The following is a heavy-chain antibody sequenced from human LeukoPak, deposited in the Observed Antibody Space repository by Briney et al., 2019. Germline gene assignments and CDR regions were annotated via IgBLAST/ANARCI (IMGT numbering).Heavy chain of an antibody. D-gene: IGHD5-24*01. CDR2: IYSGGST. J-gene: IGHJ4*02. CDR3: ARGVLISYKQYYFDY. CDR1: GFTVSSNY. V-gene: IGHV3-53*01. Sequence: GGSLRLSCAASGFTVSSNYMSWVRQAPGKGLEWASVIYSGGSTYYADSVKGRFTISRDNSKNTLYLQMNSLRAEDTAVYYCARGVLISYKQYYFDYWGQGTLVTVSS.